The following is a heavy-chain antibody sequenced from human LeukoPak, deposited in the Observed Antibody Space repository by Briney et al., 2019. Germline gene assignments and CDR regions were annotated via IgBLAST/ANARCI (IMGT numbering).Heavy chain of an antibody. D-gene: IGHD2-15*01. CDR3: AKDIVVVVAATGLFDY. J-gene: IGHJ4*02. CDR1: GFPFWSYA. CDR2: FSGSGGST. Sequence: GSLEPPCAALGFPFWSYAMGWVRQAPGKGLGWVFGFSGSGGSTYYADSVKGRFTISRDNSKNTLYLQMNSLRAEDTAVYYCAKDIVVVVAATGLFDYWGQGTLVTVSS. V-gene: IGHV3-23*01.